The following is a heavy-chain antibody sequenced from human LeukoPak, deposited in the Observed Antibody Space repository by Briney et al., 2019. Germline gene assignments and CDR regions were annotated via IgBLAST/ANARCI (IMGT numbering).Heavy chain of an antibody. Sequence: ASVKVSRKASGGTFSSYAISWVRQAPGQGLEWMGGIIPIFGTANYAQKFQGRVTITADESTSTAYMELSSLRSEDTAVYYCARGGGYNRNWFDPWGQGTLVTVSS. CDR2: IIPIFGTA. D-gene: IGHD5-24*01. CDR3: ARGGGYNRNWFDP. V-gene: IGHV1-69*13. CDR1: GGTFSSYA. J-gene: IGHJ5*02.